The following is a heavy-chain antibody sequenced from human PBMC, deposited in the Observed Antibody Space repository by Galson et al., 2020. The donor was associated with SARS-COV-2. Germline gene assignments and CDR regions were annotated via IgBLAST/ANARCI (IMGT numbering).Heavy chain of an antibody. D-gene: IGHD3-10*01. CDR2: LYHTGNT. CDR3: ARAGGSGSPVVGFDY. CDR1: GYSISTGYY. V-gene: IGHV4-38-2*02. J-gene: IGHJ4*02. Sequence: SETLSLTCTVSGYSISTGYYWAWIRQPPGKGLEWIGTLYHTGNTHYNPSLKSRVTMSVDTSKNQFSLKLNSVTAADTALYYCARAGGSGSPVVGFDYWGQGTRVTVSS.